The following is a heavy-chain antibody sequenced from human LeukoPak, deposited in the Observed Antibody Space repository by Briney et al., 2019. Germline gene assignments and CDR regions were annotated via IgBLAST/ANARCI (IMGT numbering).Heavy chain of an antibody. CDR1: GFTFSSYS. D-gene: IGHD7-27*01. CDR2: MTYSSSYT. Sequence: PGGSLRLSCAASGFTFSSYSMNWVRQAPGKGLEWVSTMTYSSSYTYYADSVKGRFTISRDNAKNSLYLQMNSLRAEDTAVYYCARGGNLGLFYWGQGILVTVSS. CDR3: ARGGNLGLFY. V-gene: IGHV3-21*01. J-gene: IGHJ4*02.